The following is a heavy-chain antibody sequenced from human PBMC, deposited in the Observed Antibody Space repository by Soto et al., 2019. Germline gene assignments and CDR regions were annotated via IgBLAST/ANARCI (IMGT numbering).Heavy chain of an antibody. V-gene: IGHV5-51*01. D-gene: IGHD1-26*01. CDR1: GYSFTSYW. CDR3: ATRRWERPFDY. Sequence: GESLKISCKGSGYSFTSYWISCVRQMPGKGLEWMGIIYPGDSDTGYSPSFQGQVTISADKSISTAYLQWSSLKASDIAMYYCATRRWERPFDYWGQGTLVTVSS. CDR2: IYPGDSDT. J-gene: IGHJ4*02.